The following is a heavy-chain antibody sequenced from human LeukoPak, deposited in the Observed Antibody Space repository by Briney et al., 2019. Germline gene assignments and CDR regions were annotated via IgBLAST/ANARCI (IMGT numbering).Heavy chain of an antibody. Sequence: SETLSLTCTVSGGSISSYYWSWIRQPPGKGLEWIGYIYYSGSTNYNPSLKSRVTISVDTSKNQFSLKLSSVTVADTAVYYCARATDYGDFAYNWFDPWGQGTLVTVSS. CDR3: ARATDYGDFAYNWFDP. CDR2: IYYSGST. J-gene: IGHJ5*02. CDR1: GGSISSYY. V-gene: IGHV4-59*01. D-gene: IGHD4-17*01.